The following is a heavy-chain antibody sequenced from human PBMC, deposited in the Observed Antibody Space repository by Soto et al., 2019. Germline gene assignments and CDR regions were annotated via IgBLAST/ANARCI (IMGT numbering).Heavy chain of an antibody. CDR1: GFTFSSYA. CDR3: AKRTVGWYFDL. V-gene: IGHV3-23*01. Sequence: EVQLLESGGGLVQPGGSLRLSCAASGFTFSSYAMSWVRQAPGKGLEWVSAISGSGDSTYYADSVKGRFTISRDDSKNTQYLQMNSLRAEDTAVYYCAKRTVGWYFDLWGRGTLVTVSS. J-gene: IGHJ2*01. D-gene: IGHD4-17*01. CDR2: ISGSGDST.